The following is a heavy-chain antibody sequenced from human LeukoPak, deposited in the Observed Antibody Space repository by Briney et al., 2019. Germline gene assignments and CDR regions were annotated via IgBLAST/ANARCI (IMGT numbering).Heavy chain of an antibody. J-gene: IGHJ4*02. D-gene: IGHD2-2*01. Sequence: GGSLRLSCAASGFTFSSYAMHWVRQAPGKGLEWVAVISYDGSNKYYADSVRGRFTISRDNSKNTLYLQMNSLRAEDTAVYYCAKDHCSSTSCSLDYFDYWGQGTLVTVSS. CDR1: GFTFSSYA. CDR3: AKDHCSSTSCSLDYFDY. V-gene: IGHV3-30-3*01. CDR2: ISYDGSNK.